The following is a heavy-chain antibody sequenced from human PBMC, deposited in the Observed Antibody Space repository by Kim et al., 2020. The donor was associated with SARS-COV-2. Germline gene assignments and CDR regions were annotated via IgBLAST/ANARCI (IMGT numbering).Heavy chain of an antibody. CDR2: IDWDGDK. D-gene: IGHD2-2*01. CDR1: GFSLSTSAIC. J-gene: IGHJ4*02. Sequence: SGPTLVKPTQTLTLTCTFSGFSLSTSAICVSWIRQPPGKALEWLARIDWDGDKYYSTSLKTRLTISKDTSRSQVFLTMTNMDPVDTATYYCARIRCYCSSTSCQAAYFDYWGQGTLVTVSS. CDR3: ARIRCYCSSTSCQAAYFDY. V-gene: IGHV2-70*11.